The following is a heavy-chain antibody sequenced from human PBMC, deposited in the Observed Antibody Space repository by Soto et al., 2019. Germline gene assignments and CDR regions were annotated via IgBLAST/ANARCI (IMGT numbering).Heavy chain of an antibody. Sequence: QTGGSLRLSCAASGFTFSSYAMSWVRQAPGKGWEWVPAIGASGAGTYYAEYVKGRFTISRDNSKNTLYLQMNSLRAEDTAVYYCALRKTGSYFDYWGQGTLVTVSS. CDR3: ALRKTGSYFDY. CDR2: IGASGAGT. V-gene: IGHV3-23*01. CDR1: GFTFSSYA. J-gene: IGHJ4*02. D-gene: IGHD1-26*01.